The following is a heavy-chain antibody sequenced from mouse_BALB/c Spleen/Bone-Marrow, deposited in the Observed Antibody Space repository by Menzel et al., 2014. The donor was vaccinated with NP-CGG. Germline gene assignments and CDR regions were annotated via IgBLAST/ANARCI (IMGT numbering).Heavy chain of an antibody. Sequence: QVQLQQSGSVLVRPGASVKLSCKASGYTFTSSWMHWAKQRPGQGLEWIGEIHPNSGNTNYNEKFKGKATLTVDTSSSTAYVDLSSLTSEDSAVYYCARSSNYWGQGTTLTVSS. CDR2: IHPNSGNT. CDR1: GYTFTSSW. J-gene: IGHJ2*01. D-gene: IGHD6-1*01. V-gene: IGHV1S130*01. CDR3: ARSSNY.